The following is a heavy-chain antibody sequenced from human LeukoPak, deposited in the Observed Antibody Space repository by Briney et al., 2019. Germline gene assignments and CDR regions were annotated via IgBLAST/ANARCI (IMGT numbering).Heavy chain of an antibody. J-gene: IGHJ4*02. CDR3: ARSWFSTGPADY. Sequence: KPSETLSLTCTVSGVSIRSYYWSWIRQPAGKGLEWIGRFHTSGSTNYNPSLKSRVTMSVDTSKNQFSLKLTSVTAADTAVYYCARSWFSTGPADYWGQGTLVTVSS. V-gene: IGHV4-4*07. CDR2: FHTSGST. CDR1: GVSIRSYY. D-gene: IGHD6-13*01.